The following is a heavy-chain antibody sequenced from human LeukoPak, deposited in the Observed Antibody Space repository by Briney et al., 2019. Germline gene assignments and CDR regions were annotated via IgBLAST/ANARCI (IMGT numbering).Heavy chain of an antibody. V-gene: IGHV3-21*01. CDR3: AGGSSTTTYYLDY. J-gene: IGHJ4*02. Sequence: GGSLRLSCAASGFTFSSYSMNWVRQAPGKGLEWVSSISSSSSYIYYADSLKGRFTISRDNAKYSLYLQMNSLRVEDTAVYYCAGGSSTTTYYLDYWGQGTLVTVSS. CDR1: GFTFSSYS. CDR2: ISSSSSYI. D-gene: IGHD2-2*01.